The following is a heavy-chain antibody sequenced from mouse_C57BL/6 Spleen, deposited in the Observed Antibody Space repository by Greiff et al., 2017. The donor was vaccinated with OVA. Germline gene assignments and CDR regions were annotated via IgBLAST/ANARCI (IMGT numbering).Heavy chain of an antibody. J-gene: IGHJ4*01. Sequence: VQLQQPGAELVRPGTSVKLSCKASGYTFTSYWMHWVKQRPGQGLEWIGVIDPSDSYTNYNQKFKGKATLTVDTSSSTAYMQLSSLTSEDSAVYYCARGAAQATYYAMDYWGQGTSVTVSS. V-gene: IGHV1-59*01. CDR1: GYTFTSYW. CDR3: ARGAAQATYYAMDY. CDR2: IDPSDSYT. D-gene: IGHD3-2*02.